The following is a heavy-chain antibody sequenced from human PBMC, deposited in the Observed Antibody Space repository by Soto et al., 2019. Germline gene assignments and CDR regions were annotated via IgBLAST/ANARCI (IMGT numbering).Heavy chain of an antibody. Sequence: QITLKESGPTLVKPTQTLTLTCAFSGFSLTTTGMGVGWIRQPPGKALEWLALIYWDGDERYSPSLRSRLTIIKDNSKDEVVLTLTNMDSVDTATYFCAHSVRRGLCSGGNCYFFDYWGQGILVTVSS. J-gene: IGHJ4*02. CDR2: IYWDGDE. CDR1: GFSLTTTGMG. V-gene: IGHV2-5*02. CDR3: AHSVRRGLCSGGNCYFFDY. D-gene: IGHD2-15*01.